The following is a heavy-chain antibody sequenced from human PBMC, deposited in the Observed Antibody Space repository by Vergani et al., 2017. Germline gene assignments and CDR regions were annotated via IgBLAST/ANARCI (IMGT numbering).Heavy chain of an antibody. CDR2: IYYSGST. J-gene: IGHJ6*02. Sequence: QVQMQESGPGLVKTSETLSLTCTVSGGSISSYYWSWIRQPPGKGLEWIGYIYYSGSTNYNHSLKSRVTISVDTSKNQFSLKLSSVTAADTAVYYCARDRGIVGATTGGMDVWGQGTTVTVSS. CDR3: ARDRGIVGATTGGMDV. CDR1: GGSISSYY. V-gene: IGHV4-59*01. D-gene: IGHD1-26*01.